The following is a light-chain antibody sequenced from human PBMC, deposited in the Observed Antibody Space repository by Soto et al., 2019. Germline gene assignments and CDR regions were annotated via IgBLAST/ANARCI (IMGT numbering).Light chain of an antibody. J-gene: IGKJ1*01. Sequence: DIQMTQSPSTLSASVGARVTITCRASQSISSWLAWYQQKPGKAPKLLIYDASSLESGVPSRFSGSGSGTEVTLTISSLQPDDFATYYCQQYNSYPPWTFGQGTKVEIK. V-gene: IGKV1-5*01. CDR1: QSISSW. CDR3: QQYNSYPPWT. CDR2: DAS.